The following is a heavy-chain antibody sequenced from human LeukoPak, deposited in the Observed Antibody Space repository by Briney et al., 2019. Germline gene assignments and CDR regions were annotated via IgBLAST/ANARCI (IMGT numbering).Heavy chain of an antibody. J-gene: IGHJ4*02. D-gene: IGHD5-12*01. CDR2: IYHNGNS. CDR3: ASHSGGYAY. Sequence: PSETLSLTCTVSGYSIRSGYYWGWIRQPPGKGLEWIGSIYHNGNSYYNPSLKSRLITSVDTSKNQFSLKLSSVTAADTAVYYCASHSGGYAYWGQGTLVTVSS. V-gene: IGHV4-38-2*02. CDR1: GYSIRSGYY.